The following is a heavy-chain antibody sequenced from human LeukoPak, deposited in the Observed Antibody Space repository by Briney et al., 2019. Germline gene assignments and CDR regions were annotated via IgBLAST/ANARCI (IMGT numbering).Heavy chain of an antibody. CDR3: ARVSAIPPTFDY. V-gene: IGHV3-7*01. CDR2: IKQDGSEK. J-gene: IGHJ4*02. CDR1: EFRFSDHW. Sequence: GGSLRLSCAASEFRFSDHWMTWVRQAPGKGLEWVANIKQDGSEKYYVDSVKGRFTISRDNAKNSLYLQMNSLRAEDTAVYYCARVSAIPPTFDYWGQGTLVTVSS. D-gene: IGHD2-21*01.